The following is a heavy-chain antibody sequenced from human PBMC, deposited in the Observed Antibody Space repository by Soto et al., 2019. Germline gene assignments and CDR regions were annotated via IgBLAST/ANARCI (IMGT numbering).Heavy chain of an antibody. D-gene: IGHD4-4*01. CDR2: IYYSGST. J-gene: IGHJ6*04. CDR3: ARDKRYSNYYGMDV. Sequence: SETLSLTCTVSGGSISSGGYYWSWIRQHPGKGLEWIGYIYYSGSTYYNPSLKSRVTISVDTSKNQFSLKLSSVTAADTAVYYCARDKRYSNYYGMDVWGKGTTVTAPQ. V-gene: IGHV4-31*03. CDR1: GGSISSGGYY.